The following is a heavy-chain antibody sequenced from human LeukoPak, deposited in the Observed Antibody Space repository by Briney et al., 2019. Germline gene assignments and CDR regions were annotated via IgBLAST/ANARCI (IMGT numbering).Heavy chain of an antibody. CDR1: GFTFSSYA. CDR2: ISGSGGST. Sequence: GGSLRLSCAASGFTFSSYAMSWVRQAPGKGLEWVSAISGSGGSTYYADSVKGRFTISRDNAKNSLYLQMNSLRADDTAVYYCARDRGEYSSSSALDYWGQGTLVTVSS. D-gene: IGHD6-6*01. J-gene: IGHJ4*02. CDR3: ARDRGEYSSSSALDY. V-gene: IGHV3-23*01.